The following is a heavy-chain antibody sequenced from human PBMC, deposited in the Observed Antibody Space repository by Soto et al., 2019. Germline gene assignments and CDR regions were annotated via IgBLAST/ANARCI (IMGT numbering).Heavy chain of an antibody. D-gene: IGHD2-8*01. CDR3: AKGGGVRVHDAFDI. V-gene: IGHV3-23*01. CDR1: GFSFSTYA. Sequence: EVQLLESGGGLVQPGGSLRLSCAASGFSFSTYAMSWVRQAPGKGLEWVSSISGSAVTYYADSVKGRFTISRDNSKNTLFLQGNSLRGEDTALYYGAKGGGVRVHDAFDIWGQGTMVTVSS. CDR2: ISGSAVT. J-gene: IGHJ3*02.